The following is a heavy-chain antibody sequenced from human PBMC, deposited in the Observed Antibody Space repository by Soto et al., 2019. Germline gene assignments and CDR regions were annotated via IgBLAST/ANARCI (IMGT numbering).Heavy chain of an antibody. Sequence: QVQLVESGGGVVQPGRSLRLSCAASGFTFSSYGMHWVRQAPGKGLEWVAVIWYDGSNKYYADSVKGRFTISRDTSKNTLDLQMNSMRAEATAVYYCASDYYDSSGYWPFDYGGQGTLFTVSS. CDR1: GFTFSSYG. CDR3: ASDYYDSSGYWPFDY. CDR2: IWYDGSNK. V-gene: IGHV3-33*01. D-gene: IGHD3-22*01. J-gene: IGHJ4*02.